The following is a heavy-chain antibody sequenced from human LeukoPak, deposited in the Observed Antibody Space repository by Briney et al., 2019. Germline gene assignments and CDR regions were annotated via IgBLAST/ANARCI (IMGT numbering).Heavy chain of an antibody. CDR3: ARGGYYYDSSGYYHDAFDI. D-gene: IGHD3-22*01. CDR2: IYSGGGT. CDR1: GFAVSSNY. Sequence: PGGSLRLSCAASGFAVSSNYMNWVRQAPGKGLKWVSIIYSGGGTYYANSVRGRFTISRENSKNALYLKMNSLRDEDTAVYYCARGGYYYDSSGYYHDAFDIWGQGTMVTVSS. J-gene: IGHJ3*02. V-gene: IGHV3-53*01.